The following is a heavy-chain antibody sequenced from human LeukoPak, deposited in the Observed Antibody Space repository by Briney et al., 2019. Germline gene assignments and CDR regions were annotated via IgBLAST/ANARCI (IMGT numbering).Heavy chain of an antibody. V-gene: IGHV4-4*07. CDR1: GGSISSYY. J-gene: IGHJ4*02. D-gene: IGHD3-10*01. CDR2: ISTSGST. CDR3: ARGPSENYGSGSYYEDDY. Sequence: SETLSLTCTVSGGSISSYYWSWIRQPAGKGLESIGHISTSGSTNYNPSLKSRVTMSVDTSKNQFSLKLSSVTAADTAVYYCARGPSENYGSGSYYEDDYWGQGTLVTVSS.